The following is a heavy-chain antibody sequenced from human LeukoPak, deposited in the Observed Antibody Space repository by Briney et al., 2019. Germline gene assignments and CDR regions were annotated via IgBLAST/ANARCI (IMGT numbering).Heavy chain of an antibody. D-gene: IGHD3-3*01. V-gene: IGHV1-8*01. CDR1: GYTFTSYD. CDR3: ARDRAIFGVVTYYYYGMDV. Sequence: ASVKVSCKSSGYTFTSYDINWVRQATGQGLEWMGWMNPNSGNTRYAQKSQGRVTMTRNTSISTAYMELSSLRSEDTAVYYCARDRAIFGVVTYYYYGMDVWGQGTTVTVSS. J-gene: IGHJ6*02. CDR2: MNPNSGNT.